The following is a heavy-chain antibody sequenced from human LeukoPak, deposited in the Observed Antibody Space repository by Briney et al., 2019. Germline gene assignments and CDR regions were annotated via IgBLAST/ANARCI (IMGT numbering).Heavy chain of an antibody. Sequence: GGSLRLSCAASGLTFSNYAMSWVRQAPGKGLEWVSVIGGSGDTTHYPDSVKGRFTISRDNSRNSLSLQMNSLGAEDTAIYYCAGGGSGSPFDFWGQGTLVTVSP. J-gene: IGHJ4*02. CDR3: AGGGSGSPFDF. CDR2: IGGSGDTT. D-gene: IGHD3-10*01. V-gene: IGHV3-23*01. CDR1: GLTFSNYA.